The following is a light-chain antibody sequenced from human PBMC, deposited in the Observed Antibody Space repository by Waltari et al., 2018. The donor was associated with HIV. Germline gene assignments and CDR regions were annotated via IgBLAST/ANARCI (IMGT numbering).Light chain of an antibody. CDR3: SSYTSTSTGV. Sequence: QSALTHPASVAGSPGQSITISCPGSSSDVAGYNYFSWYQQHPGKAPKFMIYEVSSRPSGVSKRFSGSKSGNTASLTISGLQAEDEADYYCSSYTSTSTGVFGTGTKVTVL. V-gene: IGLV2-14*01. CDR1: SSDVAGYNY. CDR2: EVS. J-gene: IGLJ1*01.